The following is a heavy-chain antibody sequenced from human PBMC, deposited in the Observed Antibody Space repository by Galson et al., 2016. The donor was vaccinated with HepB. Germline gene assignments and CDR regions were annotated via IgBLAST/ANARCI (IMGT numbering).Heavy chain of an antibody. CDR3: AKVRRIRSTAGMDV. D-gene: IGHD2-15*01. V-gene: IGHV3-9*01. CDR2: ISWNSGSI. CDR1: GFTFEDYA. J-gene: IGHJ6*02. Sequence: SLRLSCAASGFTFEDYAMHWVRQAPGKGLEWVSGISWNSGSIGYADSAKGRFTISRDNAKNSLYLQMNSLRVEDTAFYYCAKVRRIRSTAGMDVWGQGTTVTVSS.